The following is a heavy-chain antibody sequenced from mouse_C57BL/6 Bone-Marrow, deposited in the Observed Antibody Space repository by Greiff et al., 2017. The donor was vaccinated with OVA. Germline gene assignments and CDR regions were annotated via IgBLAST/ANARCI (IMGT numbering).Heavy chain of an antibody. Sequence: DVMLVESGGGLVQPKGSLKLSCAASGFSFNTYAMNWVRQAPGKGLEWVARIRRKSNNYATYYADSVKDRFTISRDDSESMLYLQMNNLKTEDTAMYYCVRQGTAQATCAMDYWGQGTSVTVSS. D-gene: IGHD3-2*02. CDR2: IRRKSNNYAT. CDR3: VRQGTAQATCAMDY. V-gene: IGHV10-1*01. J-gene: IGHJ4*01. CDR1: GFSFNTYA.